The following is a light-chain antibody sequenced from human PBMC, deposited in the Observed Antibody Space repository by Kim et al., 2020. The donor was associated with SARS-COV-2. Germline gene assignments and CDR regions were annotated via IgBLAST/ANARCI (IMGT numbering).Light chain of an antibody. CDR1: QGVSSSD. Sequence: SAGERASRSCRASQGVSSSDFAWYQQRPGQPPRLLIYGAFSRANGIPDRFSGSGSGTDFTLTISRLEPEDFAVYYCQQYHSSPWTFGQGTKVDIK. CDR3: QQYHSSPWT. V-gene: IGKV3-20*01. CDR2: GAF. J-gene: IGKJ1*01.